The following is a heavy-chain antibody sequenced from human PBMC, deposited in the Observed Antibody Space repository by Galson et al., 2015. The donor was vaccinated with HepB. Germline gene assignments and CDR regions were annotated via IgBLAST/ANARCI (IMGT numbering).Heavy chain of an antibody. J-gene: IGHJ4*02. CDR1: GFTFSNAW. CDR3: TTGYYYDSSGYTPPYFDY. Sequence: SLRLSCAASGFTFSNAWMSWVRQAPGKGLEWVGRIKSKTDGGTTDYAAPVKGRFTISRDDSKNTLYPQMNSLKSEDTAVYYCTTGYYYDSSGYTPPYFDYWGQGTLVTVSS. D-gene: IGHD3-22*01. CDR2: IKSKTDGGTT. V-gene: IGHV3-15*01.